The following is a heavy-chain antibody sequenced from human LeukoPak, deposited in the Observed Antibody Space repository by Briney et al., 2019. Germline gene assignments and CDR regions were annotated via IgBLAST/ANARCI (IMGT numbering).Heavy chain of an antibody. CDR2: IYTSGST. Sequence: SETLSLTCTVSGGSISSYYWSWIWQPAGKGLEWIGRIYTSGSTNYNPSLKSRVTMSVDTSKNQFSLKLSSVTAADTAVYYCARSTSSFWSGYYQAFDYWGQGTLVTVSS. CDR1: GGSISSYY. V-gene: IGHV4-4*07. J-gene: IGHJ4*02. CDR3: ARSTSSFWSGYYQAFDY. D-gene: IGHD3-3*01.